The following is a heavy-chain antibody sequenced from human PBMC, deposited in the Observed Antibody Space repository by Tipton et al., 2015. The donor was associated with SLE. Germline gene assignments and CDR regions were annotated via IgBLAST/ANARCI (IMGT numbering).Heavy chain of an antibody. CDR2: ISGSGGPT. CDR1: GFTFSSYA. V-gene: IGHV3-23*01. D-gene: IGHD5-12*01. Sequence: SLRLSCAASGFTFSSYAMTWVRQAPGKGLEWVSSISGSGGPTYYADSVKGRFTFSRDNSRNTLYLQMNSLRAEDTAVYYCAKRDIAPLYYYYYGMDVWGQGTTVTVSS. J-gene: IGHJ6*02. CDR3: AKRDIAPLYYYYYGMDV.